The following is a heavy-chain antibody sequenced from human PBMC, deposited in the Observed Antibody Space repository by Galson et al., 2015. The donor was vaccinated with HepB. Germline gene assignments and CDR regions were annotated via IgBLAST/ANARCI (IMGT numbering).Heavy chain of an antibody. V-gene: IGHV3-64D*06. CDR1: GFTFSSYA. J-gene: IGHJ4*02. CDR3: VKEDPPPIDSSGYQSTFDY. CDR2: ISSNGGST. Sequence: SLRLSCAASGFTFSSYAMHWVRQAPGKGLEYVSAISSNGGSTYYADSVKGRFTISRDNSKNTLYLQMSSLRAEDTAVYYCVKEDPPPIDSSGYQSTFDYWGQGTLVTVSS. D-gene: IGHD3-22*01.